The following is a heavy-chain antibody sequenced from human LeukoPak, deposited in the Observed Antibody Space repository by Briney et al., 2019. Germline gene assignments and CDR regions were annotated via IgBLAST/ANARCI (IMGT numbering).Heavy chain of an antibody. V-gene: IGHV3-72*01. Sequence: PGGSLRLSCAASGYTFSDHYIDWVRQAPGKGLGWVGRMRNKANSYTTENAASVKGRLTLSRDDSKRLVFLQLNSLKIEDTAVYYCARSPESGGNVFDIWGQGTMVTVS. CDR2: MRNKANSYTT. CDR1: GYTFSDHY. D-gene: IGHD3-16*01. CDR3: ARSPESGGNVFDI. J-gene: IGHJ3*02.